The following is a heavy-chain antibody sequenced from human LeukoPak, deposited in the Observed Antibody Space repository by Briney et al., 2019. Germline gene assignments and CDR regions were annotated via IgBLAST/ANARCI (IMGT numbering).Heavy chain of an antibody. V-gene: IGHV3-23*01. Sequence: GGSLRLSCAASGFTFSSYAMSWVRQAPGKGLEWVSAISGSGGSTYYADSVKGRFTISRDNSKNTLYLQMNSLRAEDTAVYYCARDLSGSGSLSDYWGQGTLVTVSS. CDR3: ARDLSGSGSLSDY. D-gene: IGHD3-10*01. CDR1: GFTFSSYA. CDR2: ISGSGGST. J-gene: IGHJ4*02.